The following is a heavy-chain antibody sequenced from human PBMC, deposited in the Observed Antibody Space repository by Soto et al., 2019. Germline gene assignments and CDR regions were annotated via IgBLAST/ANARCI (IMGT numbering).Heavy chain of an antibody. CDR2: ISAYNGNT. Sequence: QVQLVQSGAEVKKPGASVKVSCKASGYPFTSYGISWVRQAPGQGLEWMGWISAYNGNTNYAQKLQGRVTMTTDTSTSTAYMELRSLRSDDTAVYYCARVKYSPPYYYCYGMDVWGQGTTVTVSS. CDR1: GYPFTSYG. CDR3: ARVKYSPPYYYCYGMDV. D-gene: IGHD5-18*01. J-gene: IGHJ6*02. V-gene: IGHV1-18*01.